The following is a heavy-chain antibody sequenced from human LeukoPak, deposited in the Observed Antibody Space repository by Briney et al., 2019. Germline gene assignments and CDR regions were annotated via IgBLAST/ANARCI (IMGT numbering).Heavy chain of an antibody. CDR2: ISYDGSNR. CDR3: VRERDYYFDY. J-gene: IGHJ4*02. Sequence: GGSLRLSCAASGFTFSSYAMHWVRQAPGKGLEWVAVISYDGSNRYYADSVKGRFTLSRDNSKNTLYLQMNGLRAEDTAVYYCVRERDYYFDYWGQGTLVTVSS. D-gene: IGHD2-21*02. V-gene: IGHV3-30-3*01. CDR1: GFTFSSYA.